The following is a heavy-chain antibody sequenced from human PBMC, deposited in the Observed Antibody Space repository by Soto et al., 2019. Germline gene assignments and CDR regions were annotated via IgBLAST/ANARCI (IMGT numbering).Heavy chain of an antibody. V-gene: IGHV3-23*01. CDR3: ARARSYYDSSGSYSPPY. CDR2: ISGSAATT. CDR1: GFTFSSYA. Sequence: PGGSLRLSCAASGFTFSSYAMNWVRQAPGKGLEWVSAISGSAATTHFADSVKGRFTISRDTYKHTLYLQMNSLRAEDTAVYYCARARSYYDSSGSYSPPYWGQGTLVTLAS. J-gene: IGHJ4*02. D-gene: IGHD3-22*01.